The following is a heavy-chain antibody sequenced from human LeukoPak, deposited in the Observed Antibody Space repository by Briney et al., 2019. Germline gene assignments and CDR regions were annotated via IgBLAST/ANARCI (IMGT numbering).Heavy chain of an antibody. J-gene: IGHJ4*02. Sequence: GGSLRLSCAASGFTVSSNFLSWVRQPPGKGMEWVSDIYSGGSTYYADSVKGRFTISRDNSKNTLYLQMNSLRAEDTAVYYCAKDPSKEYYYGSGSYSNYFDYWGQGTLVTVSS. D-gene: IGHD3-10*01. CDR1: GFTVSSNF. V-gene: IGHV3-53*05. CDR3: AKDPSKEYYYGSGSYSNYFDY. CDR2: IYSGGST.